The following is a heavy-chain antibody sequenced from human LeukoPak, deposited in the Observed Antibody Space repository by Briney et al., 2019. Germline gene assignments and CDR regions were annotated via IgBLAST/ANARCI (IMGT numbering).Heavy chain of an antibody. CDR1: GYSFTNYW. Sequence: GEALKISCKGSGYSFTNYWIGWVRQLPGEGLEWMGIIYPGDSDTRYSPSFQGQVTISVDKSISTAYLQWSSLKASDTAMYYCARASASDAFDIWGQGTMLTVSS. CDR2: IYPGDSDT. CDR3: ARASASDAFDI. D-gene: IGHD2-2*01. J-gene: IGHJ3*02. V-gene: IGHV5-51*01.